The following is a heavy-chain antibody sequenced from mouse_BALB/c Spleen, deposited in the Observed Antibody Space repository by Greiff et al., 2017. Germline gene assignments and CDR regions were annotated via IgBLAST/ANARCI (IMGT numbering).Heavy chain of an antibody. J-gene: IGHJ2*01. V-gene: IGHV3-6*02. Sequence: ESGPGLVKPSQSLSLTCSVTGYSITSGYYWNWIRQFPGNKLEWMGYISYDGSNNYNPSLKNRISITRDTSKNQFFLKLNSVTTEDTATYYCARVGGNYADFDYGGQGTTLTVSS. D-gene: IGHD1-1*02. CDR2: ISYDGSN. CDR1: GYSITSGYY. CDR3: ARVGGNYADFDY.